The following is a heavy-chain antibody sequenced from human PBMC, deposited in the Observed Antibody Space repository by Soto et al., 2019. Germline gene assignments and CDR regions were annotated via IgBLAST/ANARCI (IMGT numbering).Heavy chain of an antibody. Sequence: SSETLSLTGTVSGGSISSSSYYWFWIRHPPGKGLEWIGGIYYSGSTYYNPSLKSRVPISVDTSKSRFPLNTSSVTAADTAVYSCARQRSSRWYKNYYGMDVWGQGTTVTVSS. J-gene: IGHJ6*02. CDR1: GGSISSSSYY. CDR3: ARQRSSRWYKNYYGMDV. CDR2: IYYSGST. D-gene: IGHD6-13*01. V-gene: IGHV4-39*01.